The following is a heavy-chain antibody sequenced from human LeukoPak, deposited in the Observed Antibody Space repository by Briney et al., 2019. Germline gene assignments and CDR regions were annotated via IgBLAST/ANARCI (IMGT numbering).Heavy chain of an antibody. CDR3: ARDYSSGWYSYYYYYYMDV. D-gene: IGHD6-19*01. Sequence: ASVKVSCEASGYTFTSYGISWVRQAPGQGLEWMGWISAYNGNTNYAQKLQGRVTMTTDTSTSTAYMELRSLRSDDTAVYYCARDYSSGWYSYYYYYYMDVWGKGTTVTISS. J-gene: IGHJ6*03. V-gene: IGHV1-18*01. CDR1: GYTFTSYG. CDR2: ISAYNGNT.